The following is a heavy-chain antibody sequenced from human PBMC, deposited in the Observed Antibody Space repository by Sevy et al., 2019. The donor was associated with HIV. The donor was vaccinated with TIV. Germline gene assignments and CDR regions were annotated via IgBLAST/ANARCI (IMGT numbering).Heavy chain of an antibody. CDR1: GGSISSYY. CDR2: IYYSGST. D-gene: IGHD3-22*01. CDR3: VRGGPSGYYFDY. J-gene: IGHJ4*02. Sequence: SETLSLTCTVSGGSISSYYWSWIRQPPGKGLEWIGYIYYSGSTNYNPSLKSRVTISVDTSKNQFSLKLSSVTAVDTAVYYCVRGGPSGYYFDYWGQGTLVTVSS. V-gene: IGHV4-59*01.